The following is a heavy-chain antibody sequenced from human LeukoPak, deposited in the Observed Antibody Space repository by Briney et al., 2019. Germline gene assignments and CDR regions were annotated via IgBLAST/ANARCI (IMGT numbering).Heavy chain of an antibody. CDR1: GFTFSSYA. Sequence: GGSLRLSCSASGFTFSSYAMHWVRQAPGKGLEWVSYISSSSSTTHYADSVKGRFTISRDNADNSLYLQMNSLRDEDTALYFCAKHYFYSYGSLDYWGQGTLVTVSS. CDR2: ISSSSSTT. CDR3: AKHYFYSYGSLDY. V-gene: IGHV3-48*02. J-gene: IGHJ4*02. D-gene: IGHD5-18*01.